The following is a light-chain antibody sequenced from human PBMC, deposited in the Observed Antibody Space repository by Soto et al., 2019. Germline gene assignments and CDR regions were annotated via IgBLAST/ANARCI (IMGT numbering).Light chain of an antibody. V-gene: IGLV2-11*01. Sequence: QSALTQPRSVSGSPGQSVTISCTGTSSDVGGYNYVSWYRQHPGKAPKLMIYDVSKRPSGVPDRFSGSKSGNTASLTISGLQAEDEADYYCCSYAGSPVFGGGTKVTVL. CDR2: DVS. J-gene: IGLJ2*01. CDR3: CSYAGSPV. CDR1: SSDVGGYNY.